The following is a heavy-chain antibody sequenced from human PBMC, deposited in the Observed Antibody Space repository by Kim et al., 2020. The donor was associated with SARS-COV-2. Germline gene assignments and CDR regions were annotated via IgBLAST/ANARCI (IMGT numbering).Heavy chain of an antibody. Sequence: SETLSLTCAVYGGSFSGYYWSWIRQPPGKGLEWIGEINHSGSTNYNPSLKSRVTISVDTSKNQFSLKLSSVTAADTAVYYCARGIKLYSSSWPGRDYWGQGTLVTVSS. D-gene: IGHD6-13*01. CDR1: GGSFSGYY. V-gene: IGHV4-34*01. CDR2: INHSGST. J-gene: IGHJ4*02. CDR3: ARGIKLYSSSWPGRDY.